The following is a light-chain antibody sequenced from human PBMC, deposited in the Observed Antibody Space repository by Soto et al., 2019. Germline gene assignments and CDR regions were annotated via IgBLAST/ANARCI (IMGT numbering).Light chain of an antibody. V-gene: IGKV3-20*01. Sequence: EIVLTQSPGTLSLSPGERATLSCRASQSVRSSYLAWYQQKPGQAPRLLIYGASSRATGIPDRFSGSGSGTDFTLTISRLEPEDFAMYYCHQYNNWPPITFGQGTRLE. CDR3: HQYNNWPPIT. J-gene: IGKJ5*01. CDR1: QSVRSSY. CDR2: GAS.